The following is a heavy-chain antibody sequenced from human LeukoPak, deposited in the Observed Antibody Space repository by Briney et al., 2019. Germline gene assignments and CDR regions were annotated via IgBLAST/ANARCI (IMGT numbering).Heavy chain of an antibody. J-gene: IGHJ4*02. CDR1: GFTFSSYA. CDR2: ISGSAGST. CDR3: AKIGGSNYDFWSGYWDGGYFDY. V-gene: IGHV3-23*01. Sequence: GGSLRLSCAASGFTFSSYAMNWVRQAPGKGLEWVSIISGSAGSTYYADSVKGRFTISRDNSKNTLFLQMNSLRAEDTAVYYCAKIGGSNYDFWSGYWDGGYFDYWGQGTLVTVSS. D-gene: IGHD3-3*01.